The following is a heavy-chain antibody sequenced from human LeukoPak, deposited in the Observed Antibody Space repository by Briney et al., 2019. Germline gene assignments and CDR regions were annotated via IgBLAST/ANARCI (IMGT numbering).Heavy chain of an antibody. CDR3: ASSIVYCSSTSCYFD. D-gene: IGHD2-2*01. CDR2: INPNSGGT. V-gene: IGHV1-2*02. J-gene: IGHJ4*02. CDR1: GYTFTGYF. Sequence: ASVKVSCKASGYTFTGYFMHWVRQAPGQGLEWMGWINPNSGGTNYAQKFQGRVTMTRDTSISTAYMELSRLRSDDTAVYYCASSIVYCSSTSCYFDWGQGTLVTVSS.